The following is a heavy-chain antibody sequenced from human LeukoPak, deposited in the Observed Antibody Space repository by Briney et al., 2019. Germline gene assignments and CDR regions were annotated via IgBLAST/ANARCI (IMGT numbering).Heavy chain of an antibody. V-gene: IGHV1-18*01. CDR3: SRNYYDSSGYYSPFDY. CDR2: ISAYKCNT. D-gene: IGHD3-22*01. J-gene: IGHJ4*02. Sequence: GSAVNVSLKASGYTFTSYVISGVRQAAGQGLEGMGWISAYKCNTNYAQKLQGRGTITKDTATSTDHTELSSLKSDDTAVYYGSRNYYDSSGYYSPFDYWGQGAMVTVPS. CDR1: GYTFTSYV.